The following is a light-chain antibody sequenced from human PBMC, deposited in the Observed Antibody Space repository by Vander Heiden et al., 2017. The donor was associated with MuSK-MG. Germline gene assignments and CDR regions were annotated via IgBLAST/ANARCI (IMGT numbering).Light chain of an antibody. CDR3: QQDNTTGT. V-gene: IGKV1-33*01. CDR1: QDISNY. Sequence: QLTQSPSSLSASVGDRVTITCQASQDISNYLNWYQQKPGKAPKLLIYDASNWETGVPSRFSGSGCGTDITLTSSSRQDVGFAEYYRQQDNTTGTFGGGTKVEIK. J-gene: IGKJ4*01. CDR2: DAS.